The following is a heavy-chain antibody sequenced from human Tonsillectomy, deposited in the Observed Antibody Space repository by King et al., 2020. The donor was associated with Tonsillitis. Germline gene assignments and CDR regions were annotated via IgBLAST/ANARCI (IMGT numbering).Heavy chain of an antibody. Sequence: DEQLVQSGAEVKKPGESLKISCKGSGYSFTNYWIGWVRQMPGKGLEWMGIIYPSDSDTRYSPSFQGQVTISADKSITTAYLQWSSLKASDTAMYYCARRGYDSGYDNWYFDLWGRGTLVTVSA. J-gene: IGHJ2*01. CDR1: GYSFTNYW. D-gene: IGHD5-12*01. CDR2: IYPSDSDT. CDR3: ARRGYDSGYDNWYFDL. V-gene: IGHV5-51*01.